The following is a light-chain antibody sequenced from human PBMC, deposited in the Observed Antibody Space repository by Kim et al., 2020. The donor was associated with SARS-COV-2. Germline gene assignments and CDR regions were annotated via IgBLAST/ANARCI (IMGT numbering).Light chain of an antibody. Sequence: LSPGDRATVSCRASQSVSSYLAWYQQKPGQAPRLLIYDASNRATGIPARFSGSGSGTDFTLTISSLEPEDFAVYYCQQRSNWPQYTFGQGTKLEI. CDR2: DAS. CDR3: QQRSNWPQYT. J-gene: IGKJ2*01. V-gene: IGKV3-11*01. CDR1: QSVSSY.